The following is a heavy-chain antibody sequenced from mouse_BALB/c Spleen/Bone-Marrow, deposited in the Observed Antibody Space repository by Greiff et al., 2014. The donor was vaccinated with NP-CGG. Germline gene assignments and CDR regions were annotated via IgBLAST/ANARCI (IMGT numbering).Heavy chain of an antibody. D-gene: IGHD2-3*01. V-gene: IGHV3-8*02. J-gene: IGHJ2*01. Sequence: VQLKQSGPSLVKPSPTLSLTCSVTGDSITSGYWNWIRKFPGNKLEYMGYISSSGSTYCSPSLKSRISITRYTSKNQYYLQLNSVTTEDTATYYCATYDGFYFDYWGQGTTLTVSS. CDR3: ATYDGFYFDY. CDR2: ISSSGST. CDR1: GDSITSGY.